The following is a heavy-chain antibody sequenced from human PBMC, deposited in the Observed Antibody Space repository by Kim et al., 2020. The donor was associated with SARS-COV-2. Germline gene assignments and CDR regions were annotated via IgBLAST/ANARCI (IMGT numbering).Heavy chain of an antibody. Sequence: GESLKISCKGSGYSFTSYWIGWVRQMPGKGLEWMGIIYPGDSDTRYSPSFQGQVTISADKSISTAYLQWSSLKASDTAMYYCARLEYDSGGYYWGYYYYGMDVWGQGTTVTVSS. CDR3: ARLEYDSGGYYWGYYYYGMDV. V-gene: IGHV5-51*01. D-gene: IGHD3-22*01. J-gene: IGHJ6*02. CDR1: GYSFTSYW. CDR2: IYPGDSDT.